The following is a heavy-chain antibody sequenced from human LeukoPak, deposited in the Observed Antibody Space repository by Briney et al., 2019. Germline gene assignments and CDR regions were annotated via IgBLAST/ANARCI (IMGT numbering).Heavy chain of an antibody. J-gene: IGHJ4*02. CDR2: INPSGGST. CDR1: VYTFTRYY. V-gene: IGHV1-46*01. CDR3: ARSRYYYDSSGYSSDY. Sequence: GASVKVSCKAFVYTFTRYYMHWVRQAPRQKGERRGVINPSGGSTSYAQKFQGRVTMTRDTSTSTAYMELSSLRSEDTAVYYCARSRYYYDSSGYSSDYWGQGTLVTVSS. D-gene: IGHD3-22*01.